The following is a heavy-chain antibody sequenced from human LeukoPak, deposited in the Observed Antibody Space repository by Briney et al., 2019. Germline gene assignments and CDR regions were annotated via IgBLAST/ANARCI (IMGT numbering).Heavy chain of an antibody. CDR3: ARDWWSGYLDY. V-gene: IGHV4-61*02. J-gene: IGHJ4*02. CDR1: GGSSSSGSYY. CDR2: IYTSGST. D-gene: IGHD3-3*01. Sequence: PSQTLSLTCTVSGGSSSSGSYYWSWIRQPAGKGLEWIGRIYTSGSTNYNPSLKSRVTISVDTSKNQFSLKLNSVTAADTAVYYCARDWWSGYLDYWGQGTLVTVSS.